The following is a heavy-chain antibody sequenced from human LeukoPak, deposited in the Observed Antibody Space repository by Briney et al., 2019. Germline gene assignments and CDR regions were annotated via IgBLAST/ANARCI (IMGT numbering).Heavy chain of an antibody. J-gene: IGHJ4*02. V-gene: IGHV3-21*01. Sequence: GGSLRLSCAASGFTFSSYRMNWVRQAPGKGLEWVSSISSSSSSIYYADSVKDRFTISRDNAKNSLYLQMNSLRAEDTAVYYCATTKDYGDFGYWGQGTLVTVSS. CDR2: ISSSSSSI. CDR1: GFTFSSYR. CDR3: ATTKDYGDFGY. D-gene: IGHD4-17*01.